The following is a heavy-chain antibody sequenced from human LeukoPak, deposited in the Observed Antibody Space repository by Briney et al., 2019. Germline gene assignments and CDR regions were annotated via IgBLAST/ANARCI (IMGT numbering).Heavy chain of an antibody. CDR1: GGTFSSYA. Sequence: SVKVSCKASGGTFSSYAISWVRQAPGQGLEWMGGIIPIFGTANYAQKFQGRVTTTADESTSTAYMELSSLRSEDTAVYYCARSLDVDIVATTHFDYWGQGTLVTVSS. D-gene: IGHD5-12*01. CDR3: ARSLDVDIVATTHFDY. V-gene: IGHV1-69*13. CDR2: IIPIFGTA. J-gene: IGHJ4*02.